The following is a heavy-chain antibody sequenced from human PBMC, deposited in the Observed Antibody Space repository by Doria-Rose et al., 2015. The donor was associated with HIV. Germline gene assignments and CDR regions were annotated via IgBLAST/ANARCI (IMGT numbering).Heavy chain of an antibody. CDR3: ARIKSSRWYHKYYFDF. V-gene: IGHV2-26*01. CDR2: IFSDEER. Sequence: QITLKEPGPVLVKPTETLTLTCTVSGVSLSSPGMGVSWIRQPPGKALEWLANIFSDEERSYKTSLKSRLTISRGTSKSQVVLTMTDMDPVDTATYYCARIKSSRWYHKYYFDFWGQGTLVIVSA. J-gene: IGHJ4*02. CDR1: GVSLSSPGMG. D-gene: IGHD6-13*01.